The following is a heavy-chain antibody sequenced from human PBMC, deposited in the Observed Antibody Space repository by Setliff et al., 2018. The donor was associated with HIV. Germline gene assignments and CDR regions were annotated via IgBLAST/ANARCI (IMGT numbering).Heavy chain of an antibody. CDR2: INTGNANT. CDR1: GYTFTSYT. Sequence: ASVKVSCKASGYTFTSYTIHWVRQAPGQRLEWMGWINTGNANTKYSQKFQDRVTITRDTSASTAYMELSSLRSEDTAVYYCARDGRVLLWFGELAWYFDLWGRGTLVTVSS. J-gene: IGHJ2*01. V-gene: IGHV1-3*04. D-gene: IGHD3-10*01. CDR3: ARDGRVLLWFGELAWYFDL.